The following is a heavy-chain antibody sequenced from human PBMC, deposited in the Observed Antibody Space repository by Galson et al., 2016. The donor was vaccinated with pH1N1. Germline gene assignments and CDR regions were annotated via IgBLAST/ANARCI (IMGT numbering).Heavy chain of an antibody. CDR3: AKEIQRGSYGMDV. CDR1: GFSFHDYT. D-gene: IGHD3-16*01. CDR2: VNWDGTST. V-gene: IGHV3-43*01. Sequence: SLRLSCAASGFSFHDYTMHWVRQSPGKGLEWVSLVNWDGTSTYYADYVRGRFTVSRDNSKNSLYTQMNSLRSEDTALYYCAKEIQRGSYGMDVWGRGTTVTVSS. J-gene: IGHJ6*02.